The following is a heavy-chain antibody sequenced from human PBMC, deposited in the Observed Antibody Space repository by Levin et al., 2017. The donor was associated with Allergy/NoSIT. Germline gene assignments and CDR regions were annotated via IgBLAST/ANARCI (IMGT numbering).Heavy chain of an antibody. V-gene: IGHV4-59*08. CDR1: GGSISSYY. CDR2: IYYSGST. J-gene: IGHJ3*02. Sequence: SETLSLTCTVSGGSISSYYWSWIRQPPGKGLEWIGYIYYSGSTNYNPSLKSRVTISVDTSKNQFSLKLSSVTAADTAVYYCATYSSSWYRGDDAFDIWGQGTMVTVSS. D-gene: IGHD6-13*01. CDR3: ATYSSSWYRGDDAFDI.